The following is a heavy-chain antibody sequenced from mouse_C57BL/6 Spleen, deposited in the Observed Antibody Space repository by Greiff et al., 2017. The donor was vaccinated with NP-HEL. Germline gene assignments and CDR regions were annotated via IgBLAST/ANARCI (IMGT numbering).Heavy chain of an antibody. CDR2: IWSGGST. CDR3: ARKDCSSPMDY. V-gene: IGHV2-2*01. J-gene: IGHJ4*01. D-gene: IGHD1-1*01. Sequence: VKLVESGPGLVQPSQSLSITCTVSGFALTSYGVHWVRQSPGKGLEWLGVIWSGGSTDYNAAFISRLSISKDNSKSQVFVKMNSLQADDTAIYYCARKDCSSPMDYWGQGTSVTVSS. CDR1: GFALTSYG.